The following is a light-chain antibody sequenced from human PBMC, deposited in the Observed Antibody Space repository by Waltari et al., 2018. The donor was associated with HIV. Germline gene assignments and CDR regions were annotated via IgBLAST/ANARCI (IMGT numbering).Light chain of an antibody. CDR1: NSDLGAYNY. J-gene: IGLJ3*02. CDR2: EVS. Sequence: QSALTQPASVSGSPGQSITISCTGTNSDLGAYNYVSWYQQHPGKAPKLLIYEVSNRPSGVSNRFSGSKSGTTASLTISGLQSDDEADYYCASWDDSLSGWVFGGGTRLTVL. V-gene: IGLV2-14*01. CDR3: ASWDDSLSGWV.